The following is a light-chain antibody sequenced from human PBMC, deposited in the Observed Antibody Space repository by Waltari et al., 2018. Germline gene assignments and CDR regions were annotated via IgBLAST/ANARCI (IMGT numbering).Light chain of an antibody. V-gene: IGLV1-44*01. CDR1: SPHIGSNT. J-gene: IGLJ2*01. CDR2: SNN. Sequence: QSVLTQPPSASGTPGQRVTTACSGSSPHIGSNTVNWYQQLPGTAPKLLIYSNNQRPSGVPDRFSGSKSGTSASLASSGLQSEDEADYYCAAWDDSLNGPLFGGGTKLTVL. CDR3: AAWDDSLNGPL.